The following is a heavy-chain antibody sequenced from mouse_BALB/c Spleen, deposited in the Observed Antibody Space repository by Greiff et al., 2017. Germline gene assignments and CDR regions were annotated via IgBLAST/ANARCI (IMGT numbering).Heavy chain of an antibody. CDR2: ISSGGSYT. Sequence: EVMLVESGGGLVKPGGSLKLSCAASGFTFSSYTMSWVRQTPEKRLEWVATISSGGSYTYYPDSVKGRFTISRDNAKNTLYLQMSSLKSEDTAMYYCTRDPDYYGSSWFAYWGQGTLVTVSA. CDR1: GFTFSSYT. CDR3: TRDPDYYGSSWFAY. V-gene: IGHV5-6-4*01. D-gene: IGHD1-1*01. J-gene: IGHJ3*01.